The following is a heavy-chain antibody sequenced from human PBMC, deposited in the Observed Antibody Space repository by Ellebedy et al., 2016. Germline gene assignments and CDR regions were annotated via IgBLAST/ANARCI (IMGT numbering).Heavy chain of an antibody. CDR2: INPNSGGT. CDR1: GYTFTGYY. V-gene: IGHV1-2*02. Sequence: ASVKVSXKASGYTFTGYYMHWVRQAPGQGLEWMGWINPNSGGTNYAQKFQGRVTMTRDTSISTAYMELSRLRSDDTAVYYCARAPRYYGSGSPYFDYWGQGTLVTVSS. J-gene: IGHJ4*02. D-gene: IGHD3-10*01. CDR3: ARAPRYYGSGSPYFDY.